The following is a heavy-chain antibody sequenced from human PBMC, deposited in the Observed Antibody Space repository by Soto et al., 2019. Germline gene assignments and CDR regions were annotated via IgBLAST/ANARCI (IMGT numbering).Heavy chain of an antibody. CDR1: GYSISSGSY. D-gene: IGHD6-19*01. V-gene: IGHV4-38-2*02. J-gene: IGHJ4*01. CDR3: AKAHAMVVAGSTFDY. CDR2: IYHGGTT. Sequence: SKTLSLTCTVSGYSISSGSYWGWIRQPPGKGPEWIASIYHGGTTFYNPSLKSRVTVSVDKSNNQFSLKLRSVTAADTAVYYCAKAHAMVVAGSTFDYWGHGTLVTVSS.